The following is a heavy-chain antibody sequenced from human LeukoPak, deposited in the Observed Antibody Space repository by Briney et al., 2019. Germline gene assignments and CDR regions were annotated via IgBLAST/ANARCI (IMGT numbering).Heavy chain of an antibody. V-gene: IGHV1-18*01. CDR1: GYTFINYG. Sequence: ASVKVSCKASGYTFINYGINWVRRAPGQGLECMGWISGHNGNTNYAQKLQGRVTMTTDTSTSTAYMELRSLRSDDTAVYYCARDLRRSSGWYDYWGQGTLVTVSS. J-gene: IGHJ4*02. D-gene: IGHD6-19*01. CDR3: ARDLRRSSGWYDY. CDR2: ISGHNGNT.